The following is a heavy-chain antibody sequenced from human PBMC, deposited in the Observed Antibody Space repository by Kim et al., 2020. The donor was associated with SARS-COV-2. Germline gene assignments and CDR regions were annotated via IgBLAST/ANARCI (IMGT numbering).Heavy chain of an antibody. CDR1: GFTFSSYA. D-gene: IGHD3-10*01. CDR3: ARGGSYYGSGSYFYYYGMDV. J-gene: IGHJ6*02. V-gene: IGHV3-30-3*01. Sequence: GGSLRLSCAASGFTFSSYAMHWVRQAPGKGLEWVAVISYDGSNKYYADSVKGRFTISRDNSKNTLYLQMNSLRAEDTAVYYCARGGSYYGSGSYFYYYGMDVWGQGTTVTVSS. CDR2: ISYDGSNK.